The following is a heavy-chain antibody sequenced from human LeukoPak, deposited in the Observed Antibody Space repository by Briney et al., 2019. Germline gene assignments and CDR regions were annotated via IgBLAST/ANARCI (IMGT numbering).Heavy chain of an antibody. CDR1: GGTFSSYA. Sequence: GSSVKVSCKASGGTFSSYAISWVRQAPGQGLEWMGGIIPIFGTANYAQKFQGRVTITADESTRTAYMELSSLRSEDTAVYYCARTPRFGAQNYYYYYYMDVWGKGTTVTVSS. J-gene: IGHJ6*03. V-gene: IGHV1-69*01. CDR3: ARTPRFGAQNYYYYYYMDV. CDR2: IIPIFGTA. D-gene: IGHD3-3*01.